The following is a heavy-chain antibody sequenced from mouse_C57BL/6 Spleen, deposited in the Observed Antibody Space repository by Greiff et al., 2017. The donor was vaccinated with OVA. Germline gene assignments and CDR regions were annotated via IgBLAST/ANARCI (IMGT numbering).Heavy chain of an antibody. CDR1: GYSITSGYY. J-gene: IGHJ2*01. Sequence: EVHLVESGPGLVKPSQSLSLTCSVTGYSITSGYYWNWIRQFPGNKLEWMGYISYDGSNNYNPSLKNRISITRDTSKNQFFLKLNSVTTEDTATYYCARGGSYGDYWGQGTTLTVSS. CDR3: ARGGSYGDY. CDR2: ISYDGSN. D-gene: IGHD1-1*01. V-gene: IGHV3-6*01.